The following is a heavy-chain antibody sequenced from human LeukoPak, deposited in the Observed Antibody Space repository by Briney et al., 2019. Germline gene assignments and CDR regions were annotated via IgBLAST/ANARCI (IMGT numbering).Heavy chain of an antibody. CDR1: GDPINTYY. Sequence: SETLSLTCTVSGDPINTYYWSWIRQSPEEGLEWIGFISNGGSPTYSPSLKSRVTISVDTSNNQFSLKLTSVTAADTAVYYCAKGAGWYNFWGQGALVTVSS. V-gene: IGHV4-59*01. CDR3: AKGAGWYNF. CDR2: ISNGGSP. D-gene: IGHD6-19*01. J-gene: IGHJ4*02.